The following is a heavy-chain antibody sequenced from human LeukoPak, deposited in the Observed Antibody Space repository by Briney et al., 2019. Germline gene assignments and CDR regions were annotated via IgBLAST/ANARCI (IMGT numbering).Heavy chain of an antibody. D-gene: IGHD1-26*01. CDR1: GYSSTSYW. CDR2: IYPGDSDT. Sequence: GESLKISCKGSGYSSTSYWIGWVRQMPGKGLEWMGIIYPGDSDTRYSPSFQGQVTISADKSISTAYLQWSSLKASDTAMYYCARLVGATFENYYFDYWGQGTLVTVSS. J-gene: IGHJ4*02. CDR3: ARLVGATFENYYFDY. V-gene: IGHV5-51*01.